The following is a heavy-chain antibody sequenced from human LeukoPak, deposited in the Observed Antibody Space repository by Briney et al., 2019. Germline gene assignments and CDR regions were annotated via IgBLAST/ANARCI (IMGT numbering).Heavy chain of an antibody. D-gene: IGHD3-10*01. J-gene: IGHJ4*02. CDR1: GYTPTELS. Sequence: ASVKVSCKVSGYTPTELSMHWVRQAPGKGLEWMGGFDPEDGETIYAQKFQGRVTMTEDTSTDTAYMELSSLGSDDMAVYYCARDGEYGTGSYYRGCFDYWGQGILVTVSS. CDR3: ARDGEYGTGSYYRGCFDY. CDR2: FDPEDGET. V-gene: IGHV1-24*01.